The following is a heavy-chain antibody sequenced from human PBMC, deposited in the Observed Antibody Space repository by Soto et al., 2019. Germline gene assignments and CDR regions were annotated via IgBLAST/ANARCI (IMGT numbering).Heavy chain of an antibody. CDR1: GFPFRNYW. Sequence: GGSLRLSCAASGFPFRNYWMSWVRQAPGKGLEWVADIKYDGSNKYYADSVKGRFTISRDNSKNTLYLQMNSLRAEDTAVYYCAKDGLWFGITYYMDVWGKGTTVTVSS. V-gene: IGHV3-30*02. J-gene: IGHJ6*03. CDR3: AKDGLWFGITYYMDV. D-gene: IGHD3-10*01. CDR2: IKYDGSNK.